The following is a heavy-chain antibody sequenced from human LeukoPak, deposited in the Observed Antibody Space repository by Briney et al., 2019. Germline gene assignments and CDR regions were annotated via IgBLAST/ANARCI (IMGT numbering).Heavy chain of an antibody. CDR2: TNHSGST. D-gene: IGHD5-12*01. J-gene: IGHJ5*02. Sequence: KASETLSLTCAVYDGSFSGYYWSWIRQPPGKGLEWIGETNHSGSTNYNPSLKSRVTISVDTSKNQFSLKLSSVTAADTAVYYCARGRIVATITVLYLNWFDPWGQGTLVTVSS. CDR1: DGSFSGYY. V-gene: IGHV4-34*01. CDR3: ARGRIVATITVLYLNWFDP.